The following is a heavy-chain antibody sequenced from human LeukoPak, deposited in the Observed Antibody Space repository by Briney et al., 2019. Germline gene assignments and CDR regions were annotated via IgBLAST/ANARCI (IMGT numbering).Heavy chain of an antibody. J-gene: IGHJ6*03. Sequence: GGSLRLSCAASGFTFSNYGMHWVRQAPGKGLEWVAFIRYDGSNKYYADSVKGRFTISRDNSKNTLYLQMNSLRAEDTAVYYCAKDAFGMVRGQGGYYMDVWGKGTTVTVSS. CDR1: GFTFSNYG. D-gene: IGHD3-10*01. V-gene: IGHV3-30*02. CDR2: IRYDGSNK. CDR3: AKDAFGMVRGQGGYYMDV.